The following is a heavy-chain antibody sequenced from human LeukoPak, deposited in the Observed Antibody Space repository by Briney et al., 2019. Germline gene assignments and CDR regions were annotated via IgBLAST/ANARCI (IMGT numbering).Heavy chain of an antibody. V-gene: IGHV1-69*05. CDR2: IIPIFGTA. Sequence: SVKVSCKASGGTFSSYAISWVRQAPGQGLEWMGGIIPIFGTANYAQKSQGRVTITTDESTSTAYMELSSLRSEDTAVYYCARAGIAAAGTYYMDVWGKGTTVTVSS. D-gene: IGHD6-13*01. CDR1: GGTFSSYA. CDR3: ARAGIAAAGTYYMDV. J-gene: IGHJ6*03.